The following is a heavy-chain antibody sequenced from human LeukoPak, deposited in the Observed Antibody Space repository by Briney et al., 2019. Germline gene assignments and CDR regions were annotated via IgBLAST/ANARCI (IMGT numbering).Heavy chain of an antibody. V-gene: IGHV3-23*01. D-gene: IGHD3-9*01. Sequence: GGSLRLSCAASGFTFSSYAMSWVRQAPGKGLEWVSAISGSGGSTYYADSVKGRFTISRDNSKNTLYLQMNSLRAEDTAVYYCAKGSLDYDILTGYADYYYYGMDVWGQGTTVTVSS. CDR1: GFTFSSYA. J-gene: IGHJ6*02. CDR2: ISGSGGST. CDR3: AKGSLDYDILTGYADYYYYGMDV.